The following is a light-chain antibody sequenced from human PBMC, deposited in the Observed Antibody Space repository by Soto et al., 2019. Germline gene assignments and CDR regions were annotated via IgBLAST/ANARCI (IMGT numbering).Light chain of an antibody. V-gene: IGLV2-14*01. CDR2: DVS. J-gene: IGLJ3*02. CDR3: YSYTSSSVWV. CDR1: SSDVGGYNY. Sequence: QSVLTQPASVSGSPGQSITISCTGTSSDVGGYNYVSWYQQRPGEAPKLMIFDVSSRPSAVSNRFSGSKSGNTASLTISGLQAEDEADYYCYSYTSSSVWVFGGGTKLTVL.